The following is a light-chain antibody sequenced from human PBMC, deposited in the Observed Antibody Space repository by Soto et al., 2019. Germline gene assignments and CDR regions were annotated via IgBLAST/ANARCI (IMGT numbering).Light chain of an antibody. CDR1: QGISSA. CDR2: DAS. CDR3: QQFNSPMYP. J-gene: IGKJ2*01. V-gene: IGKV1-13*02. Sequence: AIQLTQSPSSLSASVGDRVTITCRASQGISSALAWYQQKPGKAPKLLIYDASSLESGVPSRFSGSGSGTDFTLTISSLQPEDFATYYCQQFNSPMYPVGQGTKLEIK.